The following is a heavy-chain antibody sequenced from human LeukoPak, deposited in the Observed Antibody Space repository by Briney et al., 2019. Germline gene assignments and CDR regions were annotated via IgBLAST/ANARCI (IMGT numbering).Heavy chain of an antibody. J-gene: IGHJ5*02. CDR3: ARGPMSTGWFDP. V-gene: IGHV1-18*01. Sequence: ASVKVSCKASGGTFSSYAISWVRQAPGQGLEWMGWISAYNGNTSYAQKLQGRVTMTTDTSTSTAYMELRSLRSDDTAVYYCARGPMSTGWFDPWGQGTLVTVSS. D-gene: IGHD3-22*01. CDR1: GGTFSSYA. CDR2: ISAYNGNT.